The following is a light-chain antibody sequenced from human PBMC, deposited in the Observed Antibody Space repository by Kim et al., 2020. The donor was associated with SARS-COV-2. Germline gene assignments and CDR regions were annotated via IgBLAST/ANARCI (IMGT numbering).Light chain of an antibody. V-gene: IGKV1-5*01. CDR2: DAS. Sequence: GDRVTITCRASQSISSWLAWYQQKPGKAPKLLIYDASSLESGVPSRFSGSGSGTELTLTISSLQPDDFATYYCQQYNSYSPTFGQGTKLEI. CDR1: QSISSW. J-gene: IGKJ2*01. CDR3: QQYNSYSPT.